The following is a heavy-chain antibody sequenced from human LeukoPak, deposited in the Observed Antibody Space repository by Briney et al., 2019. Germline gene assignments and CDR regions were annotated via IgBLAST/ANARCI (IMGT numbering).Heavy chain of an antibody. CDR3: AKDWSSTSYYGSGSYDY. V-gene: IGHV3-23*01. Sequence: GGSLRLSCAASGFTFSSYARTWVRQDPGKGLEWVSVISGSGGNTYYADSVKGRFTISRDNSKNTLYLQMNSLRAEDTAVYYCAKDWSSTSYYGSGSYDYWGQGTLVTVSA. CDR1: GFTFSSYA. D-gene: IGHD3-10*01. CDR2: ISGSGGNT. J-gene: IGHJ4*02.